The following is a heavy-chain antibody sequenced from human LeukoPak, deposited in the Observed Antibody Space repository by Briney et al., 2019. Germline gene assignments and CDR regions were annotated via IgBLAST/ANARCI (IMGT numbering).Heavy chain of an antibody. V-gene: IGHV3-74*01. CDR2: INSDGSST. D-gene: IGHD5-18*01. Sequence: GGSLRLSCAASGFTFSSYWMHWVRQAPGKGLVWVSRINSDGSSTSYADSVKGRFTISRDNAKNTLHLQMNSLRAEDTAVYYCARDPSWIRGLMDYWGQGTLVTVSS. CDR3: ARDPSWIRGLMDY. CDR1: GFTFSSYW. J-gene: IGHJ4*02.